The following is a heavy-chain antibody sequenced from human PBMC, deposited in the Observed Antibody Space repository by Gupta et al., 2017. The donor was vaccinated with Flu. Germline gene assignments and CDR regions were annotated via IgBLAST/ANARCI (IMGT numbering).Heavy chain of an antibody. CDR3: AKERRVGAPPQGADY. CDR2: ISGSGGST. Sequence: CAMSWVRQDPGKGLEWGSAISGSGGSTYYADSVKGRLTISRDNSKNTLYLQMNSLRAEDTAVYYCAKERRVGAPPQGADYWGQGTLVTVSS. J-gene: IGHJ4*02. D-gene: IGHD1-26*01. CDR1: CA. V-gene: IGHV3-23*01.